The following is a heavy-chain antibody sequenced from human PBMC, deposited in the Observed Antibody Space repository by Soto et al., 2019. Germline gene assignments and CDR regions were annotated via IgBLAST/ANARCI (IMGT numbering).Heavy chain of an antibody. Sequence: EVQLVESGGGLVQPGGSLRLSCAASGFTFSSYWMNWVRQAPGKGLEWVANIKQDGSEKYYVDSVKGRFTISRDNAKNTLYLQMNILRAEDTAVYYCARDPDCSSTGCYKPHYDYWGQGTLVTVSS. J-gene: IGHJ4*02. CDR2: IKQDGSEK. D-gene: IGHD2-2*02. CDR3: ARDPDCSSTGCYKPHYDY. V-gene: IGHV3-7*01. CDR1: GFTFSSYW.